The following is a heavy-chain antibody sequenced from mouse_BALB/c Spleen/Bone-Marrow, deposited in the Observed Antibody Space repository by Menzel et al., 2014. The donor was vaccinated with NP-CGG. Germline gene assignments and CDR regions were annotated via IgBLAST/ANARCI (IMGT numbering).Heavy chain of an antibody. D-gene: IGHD1-2*01. CDR1: GFTFSSYA. V-gene: IGHV5-6-5*01. Sequence: EVKLVESGGGLVKPGGSLKLSCAASGFTFSSYAMSWARQTPEKRLGWVASISSGGSTYYPDSVKGRFTISRDNARNILYLQMSSLRSEDTAMYYCASPLYYGLHYYAMDYWGQGTSVTVSS. CDR2: ISSGGST. J-gene: IGHJ4*01. CDR3: ASPLYYGLHYYAMDY.